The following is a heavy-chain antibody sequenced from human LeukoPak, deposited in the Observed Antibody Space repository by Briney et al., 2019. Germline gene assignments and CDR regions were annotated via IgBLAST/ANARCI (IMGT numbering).Heavy chain of an antibody. CDR2: ISGSGGST. J-gene: IGHJ4*02. D-gene: IGHD2-15*01. Sequence: GGSLRLSCAASGFTFSSYAMSWVRQAPGKGLEWVSAISGSGGSTYYADSVKGRFTISRDNSKNTLYLQMNSLRAEDTAVYYCAKSKADNCYSPPDYWGQGTLVTVSS. CDR3: AKSKADNCYSPPDY. CDR1: GFTFSSYA. V-gene: IGHV3-23*01.